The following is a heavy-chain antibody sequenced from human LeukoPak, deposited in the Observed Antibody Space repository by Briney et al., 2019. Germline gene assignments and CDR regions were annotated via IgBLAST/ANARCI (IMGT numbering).Heavy chain of an antibody. D-gene: IGHD2-15*01. CDR1: GFTFDDYA. Sequence: SLRLSCAASGFTFDDYAMHWVRQAPGKGLEWVSGISWNRGSIGYADSVKGRFTISRDNAKNSLYLQMNSLRAEDMALYYCAKAAGYCSGGSCFDYFDYWGQGTLVTVSS. J-gene: IGHJ4*02. V-gene: IGHV3-9*03. CDR2: ISWNRGSI. CDR3: AKAAGYCSGGSCFDYFDY.